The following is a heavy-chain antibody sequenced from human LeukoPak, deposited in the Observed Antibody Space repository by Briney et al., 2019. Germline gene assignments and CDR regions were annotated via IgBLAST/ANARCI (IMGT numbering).Heavy chain of an antibody. D-gene: IGHD5-18*01. J-gene: IGHJ6*02. CDR2: IIPIFGTA. Sequence: SVKVSCKASGDTFGSYALSWVRQAPGQGLEWMGGIIPIFGTANYAQKFQGRVTITADESTSTAYMDLSRLRCEDTAVYYCAKSPRYSGLFAYYYYGMDVWGQGTTVTVSS. CDR3: AKSPRYSGLFAYYYYGMDV. V-gene: IGHV1-69*13. CDR1: GDTFGSYA.